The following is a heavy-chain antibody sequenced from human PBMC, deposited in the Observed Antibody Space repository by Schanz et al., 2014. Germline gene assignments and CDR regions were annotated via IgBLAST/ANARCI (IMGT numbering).Heavy chain of an antibody. D-gene: IGHD1-26*01. CDR3: ARGGSGSHYRLDY. V-gene: IGHV3-48*01. CDR2: VSRSTPDI. J-gene: IGHJ4*02. CDR1: GFTFSSYS. Sequence: EEQLVESGGGLVQPGGSLRLSCTASGFTFSSYSMNWVRQAPGKGLEWVSYVSRSTPDIYYADSMKGRFTVSRDNAENALYLQMNSLRAEDTGLYFCARGGSGSHYRLDYWGQGTLVTVSS.